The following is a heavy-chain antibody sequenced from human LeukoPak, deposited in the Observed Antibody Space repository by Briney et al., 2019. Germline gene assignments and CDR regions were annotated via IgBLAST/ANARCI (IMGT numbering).Heavy chain of an antibody. CDR1: GGSISSYY. Sequence: SETLSLTCAVYGGSISSYYWSWIRQPAGKGLKWIGRIYTSGSTNYNPSLKSRVTMSVDTSKNQFSLKLSSVAAADTAVYYCAREANSGWYSFPDYWGQGTLVTVSS. V-gene: IGHV4-4*07. CDR3: AREANSGWYSFPDY. D-gene: IGHD6-19*01. J-gene: IGHJ4*02. CDR2: IYTSGST.